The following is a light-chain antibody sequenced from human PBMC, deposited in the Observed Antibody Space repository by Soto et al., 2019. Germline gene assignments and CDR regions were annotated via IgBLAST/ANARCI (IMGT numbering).Light chain of an antibody. Sequence: IQITHCPSTLSQSIADRANSSCRASQSVNHWLAWYQRKPGKAPKLLIHDASTLESGIPSRFSGSGSGTEFTLTISSLQPDDFATYYCQQYNSYWTFGQGTKVDIK. CDR2: DAS. V-gene: IGKV1-5*01. CDR1: QSVNHW. J-gene: IGKJ1*01. CDR3: QQYNSYWT.